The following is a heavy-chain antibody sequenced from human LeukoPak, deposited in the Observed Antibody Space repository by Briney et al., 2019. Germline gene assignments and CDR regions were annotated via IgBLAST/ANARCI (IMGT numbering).Heavy chain of an antibody. D-gene: IGHD3-10*01. CDR1: GFPFSSHG. Sequence: GGSLRLSCEGSGFPFSSHGMNWVRQAPGKGLEWVSGISPGGGPTYYADSVRGRFTISRDDSKNTLYLQMKNLRAEDTAVYYCARDNYGSGSYFSGSDYWGQGTLVTVSS. J-gene: IGHJ4*02. CDR2: ISPGGGPT. CDR3: ARDNYGSGSYFSGSDY. V-gene: IGHV3-23*01.